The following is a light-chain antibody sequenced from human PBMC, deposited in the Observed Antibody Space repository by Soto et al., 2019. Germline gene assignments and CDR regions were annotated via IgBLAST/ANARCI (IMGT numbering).Light chain of an antibody. CDR1: QSVSSSY. Sequence: EIVLTQSPGTLSLSPGERAALSCRASQSVSSSYLAWYQLKPGQAPRLLIYGASSRATGIPDRFSGSGSGTDFTLTISRLEPEDFAVYYCQQYGSSFYTFGQGTKLEIK. J-gene: IGKJ2*01. V-gene: IGKV3-20*01. CDR2: GAS. CDR3: QQYGSSFYT.